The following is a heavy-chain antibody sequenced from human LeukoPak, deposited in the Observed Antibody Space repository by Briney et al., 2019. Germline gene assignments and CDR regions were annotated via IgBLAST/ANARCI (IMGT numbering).Heavy chain of an antibody. V-gene: IGHV4-38-2*02. CDR2: IYHSGST. J-gene: IGHJ5*02. Sequence: PSETLSLTCTVSGYSISSGYYWGWIRQPPGKGLEWIGSIYHSGSTCYNPSRKSRVTISVDTSKNQFSLKLSSVTAADTAVYYCARDRGSRFGAALFRFDPWGQGTLVTVSS. CDR3: ARDRGSRFGAALFRFDP. CDR1: GYSISSGYY. D-gene: IGHD6-6*01.